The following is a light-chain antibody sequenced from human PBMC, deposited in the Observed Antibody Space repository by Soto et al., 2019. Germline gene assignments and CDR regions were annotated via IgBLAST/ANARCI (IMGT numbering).Light chain of an antibody. CDR1: NTDLGVYVY. Sequence: QSALAQPASVSGSFGQSITISCSGPNTDLGVYVYVSWYQHQPGKAPRLLIYDVNNRPSGIADRFSGSKSGDTASLSISGLQHEDEADYYCSSYKSGATLVFGGGTKLTVL. J-gene: IGLJ2*01. V-gene: IGLV2-14*01. CDR3: SSYKSGATLV. CDR2: DVN.